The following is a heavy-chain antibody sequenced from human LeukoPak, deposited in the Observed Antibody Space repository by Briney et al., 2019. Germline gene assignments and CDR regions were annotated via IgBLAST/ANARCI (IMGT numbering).Heavy chain of an antibody. CDR1: GGSISSGSYY. J-gene: IGHJ4*02. D-gene: IGHD6-6*01. Sequence: PSETLSLTCTVSGGSISSGSYYWSWIRQPAGKGLEWIGRIYTSGSTNYNPSLKSRVTISVDTSKNQFSLKLSSVTAADTAVYYCARVGEQLRLDYWGQGTLVTVSS. CDR2: IYTSGST. CDR3: ARVGEQLRLDY. V-gene: IGHV4-61*02.